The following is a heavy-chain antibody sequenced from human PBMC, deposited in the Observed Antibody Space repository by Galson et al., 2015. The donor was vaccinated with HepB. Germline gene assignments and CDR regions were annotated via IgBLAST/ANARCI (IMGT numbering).Heavy chain of an antibody. Sequence: SLRLSCAASGFTFGDYAMSWFRQAPGKGLEWVGFIRSKAYGGTTEYAASVKGRFTISRDDSKSIAYLQMNSLKTEDTAVYYCTRDPPSSSWRWFDPWGQGTLVTVSS. CDR1: GFTFGDYA. CDR2: IRSKAYGGTT. V-gene: IGHV3-49*03. D-gene: IGHD6-13*01. CDR3: TRDPPSSSWRWFDP. J-gene: IGHJ5*02.